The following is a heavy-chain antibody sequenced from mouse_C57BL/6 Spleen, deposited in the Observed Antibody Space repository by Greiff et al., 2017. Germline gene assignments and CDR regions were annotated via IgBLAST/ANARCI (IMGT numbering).Heavy chain of an antibody. Sequence: QVQLQQPGAELVKPGASVKLSCKASGYTFTSYWMHWVKQRPGQGLEWIGMIHPNSGSTNYNEKFKSKATLTVDKSSSTAYMQLSSLTSEDSAVYYCARGGVIYYDYNFDYWGQGTTLTVSS. D-gene: IGHD2-4*01. CDR3: ARGGVIYYDYNFDY. V-gene: IGHV1-64*01. CDR1: GYTFTSYW. CDR2: IHPNSGST. J-gene: IGHJ2*01.